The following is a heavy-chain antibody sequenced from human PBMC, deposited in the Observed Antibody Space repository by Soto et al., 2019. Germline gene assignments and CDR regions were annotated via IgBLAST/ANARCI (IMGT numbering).Heavy chain of an antibody. Sequence: LTLTCTASGGSISSYYWSWIRQPPGKGLEWIGYIYYSGSTNYNPSLKSRVTISVDTSKNQFSLKLSSVTAADTAVYYCARVVPAAAYYGMDVWGQGTTVTVSS. J-gene: IGHJ6*02. D-gene: IGHD2-2*01. CDR1: GGSISSYY. CDR2: IYYSGST. CDR3: ARVVPAAAYYGMDV. V-gene: IGHV4-59*01.